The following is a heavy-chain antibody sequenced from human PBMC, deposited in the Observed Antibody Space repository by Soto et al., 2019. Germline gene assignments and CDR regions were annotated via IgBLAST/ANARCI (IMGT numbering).Heavy chain of an antibody. D-gene: IGHD4-17*01. CDR2: ISYDGGNT. CDR1: GFTFSRYG. J-gene: IGHJ5*02. CDR3: AREVRANLNDFGDYEWFDP. Sequence: AGSLRLSCAASGFTFSRYGMHWVRQGPAKGLEWVSFISYDGGNTDYVGSVKGRFTISRDNSKNTLYLQMRSLRAEDTAVYFCAREVRANLNDFGDYEWFDPWGQGTLVTVSS. V-gene: IGHV3-30*03.